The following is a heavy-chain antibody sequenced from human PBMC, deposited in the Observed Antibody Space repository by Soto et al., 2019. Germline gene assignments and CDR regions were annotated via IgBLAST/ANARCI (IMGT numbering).Heavy chain of an antibody. CDR3: AQTATTVVTPDAFDI. CDR1: GGSISSGDYY. D-gene: IGHD4-17*01. J-gene: IGHJ3*02. CDR2: IYYSGST. V-gene: IGHV4-30-4*01. Sequence: LSLTCTVSGGSISSGDYYWSWIRQPPGKGLEWIGYIYYSGSTYYNPSLKSRVTISVDTSKNQFSLKLSSVTAADTAVYYCAQTATTVVTPDAFDIWGQGTMVTVSS.